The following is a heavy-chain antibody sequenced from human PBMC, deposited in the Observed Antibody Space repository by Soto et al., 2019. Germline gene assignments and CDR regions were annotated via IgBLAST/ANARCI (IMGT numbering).Heavy chain of an antibody. Sequence: EVQLVESGGGLVQPGGSLILSCAASGFTFSTHSMNWVRQAPGKGLEWISYITSSSVTMYADSVKGRFTISRDNDKNSLYLQMNSLRVEDTAVYFCVGEVGFQLIYWGQGTLVTVSS. V-gene: IGHV3-48*01. CDR2: ITSSSVT. CDR3: VGEVGFQLIY. D-gene: IGHD2-2*01. J-gene: IGHJ4*02. CDR1: GFTFSTHS.